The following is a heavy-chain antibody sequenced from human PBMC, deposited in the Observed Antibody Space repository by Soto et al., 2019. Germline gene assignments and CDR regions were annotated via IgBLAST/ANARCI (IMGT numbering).Heavy chain of an antibody. CDR1: VYAFTKYH. J-gene: IGHJ5*02. Sequence: ASVTLSCKASVYAFTKYHIHWVRQAPGQGLEWMGWINPGSDVTNQAQKFQGRVTMTRDTSITTTYMELNSLTSDDTAVYYCANFRDGYNYNWFDPWGQGTLVTVSS. D-gene: IGHD5-12*01. CDR2: INPGSDVT. CDR3: ANFRDGYNYNWFDP. V-gene: IGHV1-2*02.